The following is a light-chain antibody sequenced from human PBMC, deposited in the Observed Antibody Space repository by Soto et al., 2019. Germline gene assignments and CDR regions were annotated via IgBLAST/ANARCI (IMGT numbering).Light chain of an antibody. J-gene: IGLJ2*01. CDR2: EVS. V-gene: IGLV2-14*01. Sequence: QSVLTQPASVSGSLGQSITISCTGTSSDIGAYTWVSWYQHHPGKAPKLIIYEVSDRPSGVSTRFSGSKSGNTASLTISGLQAEDEADYYCSSYKSIRTLFGGGTKLTVL. CDR3: SSYKSIRTL. CDR1: SSDIGAYTW.